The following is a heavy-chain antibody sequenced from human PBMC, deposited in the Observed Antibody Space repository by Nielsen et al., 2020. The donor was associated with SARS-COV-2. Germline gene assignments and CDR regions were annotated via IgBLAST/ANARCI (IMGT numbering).Heavy chain of an antibody. Sequence: SETLSLTCAVYGGSFSSYYWSWIRQPPGKGLEWIGYIYYSGSTNYNPSLKSRVTISVDTSKNQFSLKLSSVTAADTAVYYCARAGGDDSSGYYPDAFDIWGQGTMVTVSS. CDR1: GGSFSSYY. CDR3: ARAGGDDSSGYYPDAFDI. V-gene: IGHV4-59*01. J-gene: IGHJ3*02. CDR2: IYYSGST. D-gene: IGHD3-22*01.